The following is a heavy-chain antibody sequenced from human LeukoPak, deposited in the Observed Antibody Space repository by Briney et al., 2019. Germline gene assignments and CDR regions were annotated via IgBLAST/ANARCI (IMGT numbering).Heavy chain of an antibody. D-gene: IGHD3-16*01. V-gene: IGHV4-59*08. CDR3: ARGKTAYNYYYGMDV. Sequence: SETLSLTCTVSGGSISSYYWSWIRQPPGKGLEWIGYIYYSGNTNYNPSLKSRVTISVDTSKNQFSLKLSSVTAADTAVYYCARGKTAYNYYYGMDVWGQGTTVTVSS. J-gene: IGHJ6*02. CDR2: IYYSGNT. CDR1: GGSISSYY.